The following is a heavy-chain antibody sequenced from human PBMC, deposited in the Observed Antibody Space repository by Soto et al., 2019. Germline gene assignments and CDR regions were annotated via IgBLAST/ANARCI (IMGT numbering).Heavy chain of an antibody. D-gene: IGHD3-10*01. CDR2: INHRGST. CDR3: AREAWLSWFDP. Sequence: QVQLQQWGAGLLKPSETLSLTCAVYGGSFSGYYWSWIRQPPGKGLEWIGEINHRGSTNYNPSLKSRVTISVDTSKNQFSLKLSSVTAADTAVYYCAREAWLSWFDPWGQVTLVTVSS. J-gene: IGHJ5*02. V-gene: IGHV4-34*01. CDR1: GGSFSGYY.